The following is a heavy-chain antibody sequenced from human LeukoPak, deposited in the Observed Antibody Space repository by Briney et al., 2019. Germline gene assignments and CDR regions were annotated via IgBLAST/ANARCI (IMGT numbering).Heavy chain of an antibody. Sequence: ASVKVSCKASGYSFTSCGIGWVRQAPGQGLEWMGWISAYNGNTNYAQKLQGRVTMTTDTSTSTAYMELRSLRSDDTAVYYCARENYYILTGFSSPYGMYVGGQVTTVTVSS. CDR3: ARENYYILTGFSSPYGMYV. V-gene: IGHV1-18*01. D-gene: IGHD3-9*01. CDR2: ISAYNGNT. CDR1: GYSFTSCG. J-gene: IGHJ6*02.